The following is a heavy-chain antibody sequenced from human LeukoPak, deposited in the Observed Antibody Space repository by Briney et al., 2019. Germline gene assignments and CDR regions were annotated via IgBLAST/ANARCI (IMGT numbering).Heavy chain of an antibody. J-gene: IGHJ4*02. CDR2: ISYDGINK. CDR1: GFTFSTYA. Sequence: GGSLRLSCAASGFTFSTYAIHWVRQAPGKGLEWVAVISYDGINKYYADSVKGRFTISRDNSKNTLYLQMNSLTVEDTAVYYCARDMGWQQFDQWGQGTLVTVSS. CDR3: ARDMGWQQFDQ. V-gene: IGHV3-30*04. D-gene: IGHD5-24*01.